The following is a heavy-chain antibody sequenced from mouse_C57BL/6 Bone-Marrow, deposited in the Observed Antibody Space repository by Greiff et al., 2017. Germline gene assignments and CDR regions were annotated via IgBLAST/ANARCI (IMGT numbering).Heavy chain of an antibody. D-gene: IGHD3-2*02. V-gene: IGHV1-78*01. CDR2: IYPRDGST. CDR1: GYTFTDHT. CDR3: ARWGQLSPYFDY. Sequence: VQLQQSDAELVKPGASVKISCKVSGYTFTDHTIHWMKQRPEQGLEWIGYIYPRDGSTKYNEKFKGKATLTADKSSSTAYMQLNILTSAVSAVYFCARWGQLSPYFDYWGQGTTLTVSS. J-gene: IGHJ2*01.